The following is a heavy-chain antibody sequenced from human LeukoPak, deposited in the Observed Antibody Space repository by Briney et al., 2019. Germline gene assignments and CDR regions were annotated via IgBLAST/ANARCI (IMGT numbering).Heavy chain of an antibody. CDR1: GFTFSSRA. V-gene: IGHV3-23*01. D-gene: IGHD3-10*01. CDR2: ISGSGGST. J-gene: IGHJ6*02. CDR3: AKSVSSSGGDYYYGMDV. Sequence: GGSLRLSCAASGFTFSSRAMSWVRQAPGKGLEWFSVISGSGGSTYYADSVKGRFTISRDNFQNTLYLQMNSLRGEDTAVYYCAKSVSSSGGDYYYGMDVWGQGTTVTVSS.